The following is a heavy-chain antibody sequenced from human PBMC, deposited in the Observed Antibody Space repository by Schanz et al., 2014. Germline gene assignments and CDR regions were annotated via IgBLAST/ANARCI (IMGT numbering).Heavy chain of an antibody. CDR1: GGTFSSYT. CDR3: ARGGGPEDVFDI. CDR2: IIPIHGIV. J-gene: IGHJ3*02. D-gene: IGHD2-15*01. Sequence: QLQLVQSGAEVKKPGSSVKVSRKLSGGTFSSYTISWMRQAPGQGLEWMGKIIPIHGIVNYAQRFQDRVRITADKSTSTAYMELSSLRSDDTAVYYCARGGGPEDVFDIWGQGTILTVSS. V-gene: IGHV1-69*02.